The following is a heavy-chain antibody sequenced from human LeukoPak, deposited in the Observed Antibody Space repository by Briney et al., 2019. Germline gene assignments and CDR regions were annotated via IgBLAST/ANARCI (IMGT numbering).Heavy chain of an antibody. CDR3: ARVAVTHAFDI. D-gene: IGHD2-15*01. CDR2: ISSNGGST. Sequence: PGGSLRLSRSASGFTFSSYAMHWVRQAPGKGLEYVSAISSNGGSTYYANSVKGRFTISRDNSKNTLYLQMGSLRAEDMAVYYCARVAVTHAFDIWGQGTMVTVSS. J-gene: IGHJ3*02. CDR1: GFTFSSYA. V-gene: IGHV3-64*01.